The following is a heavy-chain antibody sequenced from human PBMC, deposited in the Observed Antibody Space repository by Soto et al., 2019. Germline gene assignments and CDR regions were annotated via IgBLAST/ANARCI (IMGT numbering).Heavy chain of an antibody. J-gene: IGHJ4*02. CDR3: AKASSAPALGPTLAVDTAMV. Sequence: GGSLRLSCAASGFTFSSYAMSWVRQAPGKGLEWVSAISGSGGSTYYADSVKGRFTISRDNSKNTLYLQMNSLRAEDTAVYYCAKASSAPALGPTLAVDTAMVWGQGNPVTVSS. D-gene: IGHD5-18*01. CDR2: ISGSGGST. V-gene: IGHV3-23*01. CDR1: GFTFSSYA.